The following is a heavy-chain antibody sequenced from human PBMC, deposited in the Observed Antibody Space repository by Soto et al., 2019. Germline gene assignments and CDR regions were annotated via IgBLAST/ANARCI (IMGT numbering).Heavy chain of an antibody. CDR3: GREQDIVFDY. Sequence: PGGSLRLSCAASGFTFSSYAMHWVRQAPGKGLEWVAVISYDGSNKYYADSVKGRFTISRDNSKNTLYLQMNSLRAEDTAVYYCGREQDIVFDYWGQGTLITVSA. CDR2: ISYDGSNK. J-gene: IGHJ4*02. V-gene: IGHV3-30-3*01. D-gene: IGHD2-15*01. CDR1: GFTFSSYA.